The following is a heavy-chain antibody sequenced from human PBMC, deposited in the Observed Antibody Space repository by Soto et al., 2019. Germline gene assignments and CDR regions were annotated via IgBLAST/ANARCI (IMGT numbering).Heavy chain of an antibody. CDR2: VSHDGTLY. D-gene: IGHD5-18*01. J-gene: IGHJ4*02. CDR3: SRDQPGYSYGYGLGY. V-gene: IGHV3-30*03. CDR1: GFTFSSYG. Sequence: TGGSLRLSCAASGFTFSSYGMHWVRQAPGKGLEWVAVVSHDGTLYPYADSVKGRFTISRDNAKNSLYLQMNSLRAEDTAVYYCSRDQPGYSYGYGLGYWGQGTLVTVSS.